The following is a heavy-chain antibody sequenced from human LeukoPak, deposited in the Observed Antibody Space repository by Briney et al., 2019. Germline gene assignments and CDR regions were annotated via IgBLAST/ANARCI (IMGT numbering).Heavy chain of an antibody. J-gene: IGHJ4*02. V-gene: IGHV4-34*01. Sequence: SETLSLTCAVYGGSFSGYYWSWIRQPPGKGLEWIGEIYHSGSTNYNPSLKSRVTISVDKSKNQFSLKLSSVTAADTAVYYCARDSAVAGTIFDYWGQGTLVTVSS. CDR3: ARDSAVAGTIFDY. CDR1: GGSFSGYY. CDR2: IYHSGST. D-gene: IGHD6-19*01.